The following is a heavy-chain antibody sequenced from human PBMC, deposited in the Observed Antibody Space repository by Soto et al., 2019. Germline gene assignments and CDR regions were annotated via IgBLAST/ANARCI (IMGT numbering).Heavy chain of an antibody. CDR3: ARGYCSSTSCYGWGLYYYYYYMDV. V-gene: IGHV1-24*01. CDR1: GYTLTELS. CDR2: FDPEDGET. Sequence: ASVKVSCKVSGYTLTELSMHWVRQAPGKGLEWMGGFDPEDGETIYAQKFQGRVTMTEDTSTDTAYMELSSLRSEDTAVYYCARGYCSSTSCYGWGLYYYYYYMDVWGKGTTVTVSS. J-gene: IGHJ6*03. D-gene: IGHD2-2*01.